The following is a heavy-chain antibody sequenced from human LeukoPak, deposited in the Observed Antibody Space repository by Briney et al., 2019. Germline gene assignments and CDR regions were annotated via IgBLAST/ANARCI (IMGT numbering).Heavy chain of an antibody. D-gene: IGHD2-15*01. CDR1: GGSISSYY. Sequence: SETLSLTCTVSGGSISSYYWSWIRQPPGKGLEWIGEINHSGSTNYNPSLKSRVTISVDTSKNQFSLKLSSVTAADTAVYYCARGSRTHRISYFDYWGQGTLVTVSS. CDR3: ARGSRTHRISYFDY. CDR2: INHSGST. J-gene: IGHJ4*02. V-gene: IGHV4-34*01.